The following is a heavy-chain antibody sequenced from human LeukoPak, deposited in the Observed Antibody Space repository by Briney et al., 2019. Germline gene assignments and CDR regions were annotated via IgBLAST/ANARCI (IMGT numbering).Heavy chain of an antibody. CDR3: ARDQSIPPYPEVILDF. D-gene: IGHD3-10*01. CDR2: ISGSSSYI. CDR1: GFTFSSYS. J-gene: IGHJ4*02. Sequence: GGSLRLSCAASGFTFSSYSMNWVRQAPGKGLEWVSSISGSSSYIYYADSVKGRFTISRDNAKNSLYLQMDSLRAEDTAVYYCARDQSIPPYPEVILDFWGQGALVTVSS. V-gene: IGHV3-21*01.